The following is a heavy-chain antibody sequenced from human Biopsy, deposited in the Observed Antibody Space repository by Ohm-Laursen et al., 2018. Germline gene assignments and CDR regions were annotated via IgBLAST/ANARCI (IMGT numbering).Heavy chain of an antibody. V-gene: IGHV1-18*01. CDR1: GYKFTSYG. J-gene: IGHJ4*03. CDR2: ISGYNGNT. D-gene: IGHD6-25*01. CDR3: ARIAAAGWDDY. Sequence: ASVKVSCKVSGYKFTSYGMSWVRQAPGQGFEWMGRISGYNGNTNYAQKFQGRITMTIDAATSTGYMDLRSLKSDDTAVYYCARIAAAGWDDYWGQGTTVIVSS.